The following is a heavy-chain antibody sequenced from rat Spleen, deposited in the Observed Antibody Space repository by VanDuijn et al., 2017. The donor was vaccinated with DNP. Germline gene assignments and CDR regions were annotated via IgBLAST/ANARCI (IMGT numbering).Heavy chain of an antibody. D-gene: IGHD4-3*01. CDR1: GYTFTTYY. Sequence: QVQLQQSGAELAKPGSSVKISCKASGYTFTTYYIGWIKQTTGRGLEYIGYIYTGSGGTNYNEKFKGKATLTVDKSSSTAFMQLSSLTPDDSAVYYCASSWVGVRGIWFAYWGQGTLVTVSS. J-gene: IGHJ3*01. CDR3: ASSWVGVRGIWFAY. CDR2: IYTGSGGT. V-gene: IGHV1-43*01.